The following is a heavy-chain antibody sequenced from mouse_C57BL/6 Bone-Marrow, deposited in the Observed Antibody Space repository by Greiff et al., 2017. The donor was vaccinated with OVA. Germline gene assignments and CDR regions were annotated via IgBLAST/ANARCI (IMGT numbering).Heavy chain of an antibody. CDR3: VSDKDYAMDY. V-gene: IGHV10-1*01. CDR1: GFSFNTYA. J-gene: IGHJ4*01. CDR2: IRSKSNNYAT. Sequence: EVKLMESGGGLVQPKGSLKLSCAASGFSFNTYAMNWVRQAPGKGLEWVARIRSKSNNYATYYADSVKDRFTISRDDSESMLYLQMNNLKTEDTAMYYCVSDKDYAMDYWGQGTSVTVSS.